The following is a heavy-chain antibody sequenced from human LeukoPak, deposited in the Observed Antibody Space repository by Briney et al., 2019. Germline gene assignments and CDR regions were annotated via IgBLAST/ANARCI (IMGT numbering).Heavy chain of an antibody. J-gene: IGHJ6*02. D-gene: IGHD6-13*01. CDR2: INHSGST. V-gene: IGHV4-34*01. CDR1: GGSFSGYY. CDR3: ARGGYGEVAAAGDYYYYYGMDV. Sequence: SETLSLTCAVYGGSFSGYYWSWIRQPPGKGLEWIGEINHSGSTNYNPSLKSRVTISVDTSKNQFSLKLSSVTAADTAVYYCARGGYGEVAAAGDYYYYYGMDVWGQGTTVTVSS.